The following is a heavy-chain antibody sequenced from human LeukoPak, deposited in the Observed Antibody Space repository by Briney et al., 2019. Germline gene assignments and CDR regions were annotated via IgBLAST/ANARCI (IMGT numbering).Heavy chain of an antibody. J-gene: IGHJ6*02. D-gene: IGHD5-18*01. V-gene: IGHV4-59*01. Sequence: SETLSLTCSVSGRSLNSYYWSWIRQPPGKGLVWVGSIYNSGSTNYNPSLKRRATISVDTSENQFSLKLNSVTAADTAVYYCARAVTSMVSLGRSLGGMDVWGQGTTVTVSS. CDR2: IYNSGST. CDR3: ARAVTSMVSLGRSLGGMDV. CDR1: GRSLNSYY.